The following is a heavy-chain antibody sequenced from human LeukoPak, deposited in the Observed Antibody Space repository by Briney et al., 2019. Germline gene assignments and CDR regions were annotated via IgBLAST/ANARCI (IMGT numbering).Heavy chain of an antibody. V-gene: IGHV1-18*01. D-gene: IGHD6-13*01. CDR3: ARDWLEAAAGPFIFDY. J-gene: IGHJ4*02. CDR2: ISAYNGNT. Sequence: ASVKVCCKASGYTFTSYGISWVRQAPGQGLEWMGWISAYNGNTNYAQKLQGRVTMTTDTSTSTAYMELRSLRSDDTAVYYCARDWLEAAAGPFIFDYWGQGTLVTVSS. CDR1: GYTFTSYG.